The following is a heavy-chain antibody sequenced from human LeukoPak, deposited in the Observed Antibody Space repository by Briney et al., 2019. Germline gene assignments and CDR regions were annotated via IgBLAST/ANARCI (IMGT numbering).Heavy chain of an antibody. CDR1: GLTFSSYA. V-gene: IGHV3-23*01. D-gene: IGHD2-15*01. CDR2: LNGGGGTT. CDR3: ARGGYGGRIDL. Sequence: GGSLRLSCVASGLTFSSYAMSWVRQAPGKGLEWVSDLNGGGGTTNYADSVKGRFTISRDNFRNTLYLQMNSLRAEDTAEYYCARGGYGGRIDLWGQGTQVTVSS. J-gene: IGHJ5*02.